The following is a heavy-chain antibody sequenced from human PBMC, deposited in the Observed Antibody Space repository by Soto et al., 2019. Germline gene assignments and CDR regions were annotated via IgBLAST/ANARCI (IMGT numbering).Heavy chain of an antibody. CDR3: ANARLGYSYGAFVY. Sequence: EVQLLESGGGLVQPGGSLRLSCAASGFTFASYAMSWVRQAPGKGLDWVSAISGSGSTTSYAGSVKGRFTISRDSSRNTLYLQMNSLRAEDTAVYYCANARLGYSYGAFVYWGQGTLVIVSS. CDR2: ISGSGSTT. V-gene: IGHV3-23*01. D-gene: IGHD5-18*01. J-gene: IGHJ4*02. CDR1: GFTFASYA.